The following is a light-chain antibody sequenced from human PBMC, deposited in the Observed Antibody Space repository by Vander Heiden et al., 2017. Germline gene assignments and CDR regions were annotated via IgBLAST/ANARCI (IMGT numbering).Light chain of an antibody. CDR2: DVT. Sequence: QSALTQPPSASGSSGQSVTRTSTGTSSDIGANNYVSWYQQHPGKAPKLVIYDVTKRPSGVPDRFSASKSGNTASLTVSGLRAEDEADYYCSSYAGTNNWGVFGGGTKLTVL. V-gene: IGLV2-8*01. J-gene: IGLJ2*01. CDR3: SSYAGTNNWGV. CDR1: SSDIGANNY.